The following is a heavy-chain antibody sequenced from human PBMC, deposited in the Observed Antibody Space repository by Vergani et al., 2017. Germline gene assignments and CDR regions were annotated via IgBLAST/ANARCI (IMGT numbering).Heavy chain of an antibody. D-gene: IGHD3-3*01. CDR2: IYYSGST. J-gene: IGHJ4*02. Sequence: QLQLQESGPGLVKPSETLSLTCTVSGGSISSSSYYWGWIRQPPGKGLEWIGSIYYSGSTYYNPSLKSRVTISVDTSKNQFSLKLSSVTAADTAVYYCARRRGKYYDFWSGYYTIDYWGQGTLVTVSS. CDR3: ARRRGKYYDFWSGYYTIDY. CDR1: GGSISSSSYY. V-gene: IGHV4-39*01.